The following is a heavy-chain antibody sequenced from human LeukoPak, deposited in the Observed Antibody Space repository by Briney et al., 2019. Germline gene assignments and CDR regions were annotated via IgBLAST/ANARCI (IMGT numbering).Heavy chain of an antibody. CDR2: IRSKAYGGTT. V-gene: IGHV3-49*03. J-gene: IGHJ4*02. CDR1: GFTFGDYA. CDR3: TRVRSYSSSWSYYFDY. D-gene: IGHD6-13*01. Sequence: GGSLRLSCTASGFTFGDYAMSWFRQAPGKGLEWVGFIRSKAYGGTTEYAASVKGRSTISRDDSKSIAYLQMNSLKTEDTAVYYCTRVRSYSSSWSYYFDYWGQGTLVTVSS.